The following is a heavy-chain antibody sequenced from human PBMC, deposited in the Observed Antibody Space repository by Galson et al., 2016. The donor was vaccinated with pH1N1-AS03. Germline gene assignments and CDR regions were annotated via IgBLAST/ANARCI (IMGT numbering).Heavy chain of an antibody. Sequence: SETLSLTCAVYGGSFNNYYWNWIRQSPGKGLEWVGEINHSGSPDYNPSLKSRVTISVDPSKNQTSLNLNSVTAADTAVYYCARGSYSSGWYRGRNAFDIWGQGTMVTVSS. V-gene: IGHV4-34*01. CDR2: INHSGSP. CDR1: GGSFNNYY. J-gene: IGHJ3*02. D-gene: IGHD6-19*01. CDR3: ARGSYSSGWYRGRNAFDI.